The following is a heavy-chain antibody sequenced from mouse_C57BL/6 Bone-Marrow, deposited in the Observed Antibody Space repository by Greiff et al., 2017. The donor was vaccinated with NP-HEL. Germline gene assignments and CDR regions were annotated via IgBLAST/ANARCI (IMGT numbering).Heavy chain of an antibody. V-gene: IGHV1-54*01. CDR2: INPGSGGT. J-gene: IGHJ1*03. CDR1: GYAFTNYL. D-gene: IGHD3-3*01. CDR3: ARRAGTWYFDV. Sequence: QVQLQQSGAELVRPGTSVKVSCKASGYAFTNYLIEWVKQRPGQGLEWIGVINPGSGGTNYNEKFKGKATLTADKSSSTAYMQLSSLTSEDSAVYFCARRAGTWYFDVWGTGTTVTVSS.